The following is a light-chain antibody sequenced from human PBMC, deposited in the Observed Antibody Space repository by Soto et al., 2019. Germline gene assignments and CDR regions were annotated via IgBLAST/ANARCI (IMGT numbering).Light chain of an antibody. CDR3: QSYDSSLSGLV. CDR2: EVS. Sequence: QSVLTQPPSASGSPGQSVTISCTGTSSDVGAYNYVSWYQQLPGKAPKLIIYEVSKRPSGVPDRFSGSKSGNTASLTVSGLQPEDEADYYCQSYDSSLSGLVFGGGTKVTVL. V-gene: IGLV2-8*01. CDR1: SSDVGAYNY. J-gene: IGLJ2*01.